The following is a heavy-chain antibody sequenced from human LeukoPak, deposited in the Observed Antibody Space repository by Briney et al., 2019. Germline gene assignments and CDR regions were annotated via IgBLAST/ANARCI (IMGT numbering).Heavy chain of an antibody. V-gene: IGHV1-8*01. D-gene: IGHD3-16*02. CDR2: MNPNSGNT. CDR1: GYTFTSYD. J-gene: IGHJ4*02. Sequence: ASVKVSCKASGYTFTSYDINWVRQATGQGLEWMGWMNPNSGNTGYAQKFQGRVIMTMNTSITTAYMDLSSLKSEDTAVYYCASRKAFGGVIAPQSFDYWGQGTLVTVSS. CDR3: ASRKAFGGVIAPQSFDY.